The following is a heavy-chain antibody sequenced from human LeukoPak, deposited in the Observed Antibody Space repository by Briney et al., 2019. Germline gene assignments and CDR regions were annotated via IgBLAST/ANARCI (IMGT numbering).Heavy chain of an antibody. V-gene: IGHV3-74*01. CDR3: ARVDSSGYYSSPRNSVFDY. Sequence: GGSLRLSCAASGFTFSSYWMHWVRQAPGKGLAWVSRINSDGSSTSYADSVKGRFTISRDNAKNTLYLQMNSLRAEDTAVYYCARVDSSGYYSSPRNSVFDYWGQGTPVTVSS. CDR1: GFTFSSYW. J-gene: IGHJ4*02. CDR2: INSDGSST. D-gene: IGHD3-22*01.